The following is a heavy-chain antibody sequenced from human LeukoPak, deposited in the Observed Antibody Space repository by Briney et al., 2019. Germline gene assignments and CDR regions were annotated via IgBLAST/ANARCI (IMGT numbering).Heavy chain of an antibody. CDR1: GFTFSSYA. D-gene: IGHD3-22*01. J-gene: IGHJ4*02. CDR3: AKDHYYDSSGYYAD. CDR2: ISGSGGST. V-gene: IGHV3-23*01. Sequence: GRSLRLSCAASGFTFSSYAMSWVRQAPGKGLEWVSAISGSGGSTYYADSVKGRFTISRDNSKNTLYLQMNSLRAEDTAVYYCAKDHYYDSSGYYADWGQGTLVTVSS.